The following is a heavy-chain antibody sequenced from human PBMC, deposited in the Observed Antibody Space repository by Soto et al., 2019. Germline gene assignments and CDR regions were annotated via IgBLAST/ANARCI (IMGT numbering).Heavy chain of an antibody. CDR3: ARDGIAAAAPDPFDI. D-gene: IGHD6-13*01. CDR1: GFTFSSYS. CDR2: ISSSSSYI. Sequence: EVQLVESGGGLVKPGGSLRLSCAASGFTFSSYSMNWVRQAPGKGLEWVSSISSSSSYIYYADSVKGRFTISRDNAKNSLYLQMNSLRAEDTVVYYCARDGIAAAAPDPFDIWGQGTMVTVSS. V-gene: IGHV3-21*01. J-gene: IGHJ3*02.